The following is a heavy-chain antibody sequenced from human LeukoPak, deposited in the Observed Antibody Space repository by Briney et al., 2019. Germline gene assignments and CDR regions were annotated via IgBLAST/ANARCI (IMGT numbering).Heavy chain of an antibody. CDR3: ARDQVVVPTNSYGMDV. J-gene: IGHJ6*02. CDR1: GGSISSGGYY. D-gene: IGHD2-2*01. V-gene: IGHV4-31*03. Sequence: SETLSLTCTVSGGSISSGGYYWSWLRQHPGKGLEWIGYIYYSGSTYYNPSLKSRVAISVDTSKNQFSLKLSSVTAADTAVCYCARDQVVVPTNSYGMDVWGQGTTVTVSS. CDR2: IYYSGST.